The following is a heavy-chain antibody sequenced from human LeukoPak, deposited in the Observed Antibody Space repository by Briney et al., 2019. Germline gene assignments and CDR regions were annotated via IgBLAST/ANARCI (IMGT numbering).Heavy chain of an antibody. CDR3: TRPLVEAA. Sequence: GGSLRLSCAASGFTFCGSAMHWVRQASGKGLEWVVRIRSKANNYATTYAASVKGRFTISRDDSKNTAYLQMNSLKTEDTAMYYCTRPLVEAAWGQGTPVTVSS. D-gene: IGHD2-21*01. CDR2: IRSKANNYAT. V-gene: IGHV3-73*01. J-gene: IGHJ5*02. CDR1: GFTFCGSA.